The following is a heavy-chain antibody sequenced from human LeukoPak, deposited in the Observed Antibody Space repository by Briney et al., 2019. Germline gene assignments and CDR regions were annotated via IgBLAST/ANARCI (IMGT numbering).Heavy chain of an antibody. D-gene: IGHD2-21*02. CDR1: GFTFSNYA. CDR2: ISSSVTIT. J-gene: IGHJ4*02. V-gene: IGHV3-23*01. Sequence: GGSLRLSCAASGFTFSNYAMTWVRQAPGKWLEGVSTISSSVTITYYADSVRGRFTISRDNSKSTLYLQMSSLTTDDTAVYYCAEEVVTATLIDYWGQGTLVTVSS. CDR3: AEEVVTATLIDY.